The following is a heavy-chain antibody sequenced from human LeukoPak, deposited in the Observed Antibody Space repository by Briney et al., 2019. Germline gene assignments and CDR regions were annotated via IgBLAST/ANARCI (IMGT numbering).Heavy chain of an antibody. J-gene: IGHJ3*02. D-gene: IGHD4-17*01. CDR1: GGTFSSYA. CDR2: IIPIFGTA. V-gene: IGHV1-69*05. CDR3: ATTVTWDAFDI. Sequence: VKVPCKASGGTFSSYAISWVRQAPGQGLEWMGGIIPIFGTANHAQKFQGRVTITTDESTSTAYMELSSLRSEDTAVYYCATTVTWDAFDIWGQGTMVTVSS.